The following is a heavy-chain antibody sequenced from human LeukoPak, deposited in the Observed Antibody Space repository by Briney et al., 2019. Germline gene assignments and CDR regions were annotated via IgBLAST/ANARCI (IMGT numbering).Heavy chain of an antibody. V-gene: IGHV1-2*02. Sequence: GTSVKVSCKASGYTFTGYYMHWVRQAPGQGLEWMGWINPNSGGTNYAQKVQGRVTMTRDTSISTAYMQLSRLRSDDTAVYYCARDGSASHDYGRQGTLVTVPS. D-gene: IGHD1-26*01. CDR3: ARDGSASHDY. J-gene: IGHJ4*02. CDR2: INPNSGGT. CDR1: GYTFTGYY.